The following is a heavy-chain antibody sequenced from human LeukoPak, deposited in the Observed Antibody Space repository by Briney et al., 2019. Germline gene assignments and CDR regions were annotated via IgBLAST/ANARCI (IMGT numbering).Heavy chain of an antibody. CDR3: AKLPDRGGRGAFDI. J-gene: IGHJ3*02. CDR1: GFTVSSNY. V-gene: IGHV3-53*05. Sequence: GGSLRLSCAASGFTVSSNYMSWVRQAPGKGLEWVSVIYSGGSTYYADSVKGRFTISRDNSKNTLYLQMNSLRAEDTAVYYCAKLPDRGGRGAFDIWGQGTMVTVSS. D-gene: IGHD4-23*01. CDR2: IYSGGST.